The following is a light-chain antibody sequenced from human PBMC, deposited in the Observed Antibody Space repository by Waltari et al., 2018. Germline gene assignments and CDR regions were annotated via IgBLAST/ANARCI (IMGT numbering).Light chain of an antibody. CDR2: KVS. V-gene: IGKV2-30*02. Sequence: SQNLVRSNGDTFLTWCQQTPGQSPRRLNYKVSNRDWRIPDKFSGSGSGTDFTLKISRVEAEDVVIYYCMQSTFWPTFGQGTKVEI. CDR1: QNLVRSNGDTF. CDR3: MQSTFWPT. J-gene: IGKJ1*01.